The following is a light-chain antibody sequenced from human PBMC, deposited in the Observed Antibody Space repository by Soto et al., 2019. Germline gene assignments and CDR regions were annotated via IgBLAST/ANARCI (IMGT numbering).Light chain of an antibody. Sequence: QSVLTQPPSASGSPGQSVTISCTGTSSDVGGYNYVSRYQHHPGKAPKLMIYDVSKRPSGVPDRFSGSKSGNTASLTVSGLQAEDEADYYCSSYAGSNNYVFGTGTKVTVL. J-gene: IGLJ1*01. CDR2: DVS. V-gene: IGLV2-8*01. CDR3: SSYAGSNNYV. CDR1: SSDVGGYNY.